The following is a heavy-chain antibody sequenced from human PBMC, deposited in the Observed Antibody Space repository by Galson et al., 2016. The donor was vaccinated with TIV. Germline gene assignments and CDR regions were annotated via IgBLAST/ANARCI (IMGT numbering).Heavy chain of an antibody. CDR3: TTVQNWVLDV. CDR2: LKSNIDGGTP. CDR1: GFTFSNAW. J-gene: IGHJ6*04. V-gene: IGHV3-15*01. D-gene: IGHD7-27*01. Sequence: SLRLSCAASGFTFSNAWMSWIRQAPGKGLEWVGRLKSNIDGGTPDYAAPVQGRFIISRDDSRNTMYLQMNDLKAEDTAVYYCTTVQNWVLDVWGNGTTVTVSS.